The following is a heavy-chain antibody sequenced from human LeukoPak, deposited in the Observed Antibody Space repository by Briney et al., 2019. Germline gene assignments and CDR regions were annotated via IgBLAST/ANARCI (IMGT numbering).Heavy chain of an antibody. D-gene: IGHD2-15*01. CDR2: ISGSGGST. CDR1: GFTFATYA. V-gene: IGHV3-23*01. Sequence: PGGSLRLSCAASGFTFATYAMSWVRQTPGKGLEWVSAISGSGGSTYYADSVKGRFTISRDNSKNTLYLQMNSLRAEDTAVYYCAKDRDCSGGSCYSDYWGQGTLVTVSS. J-gene: IGHJ4*02. CDR3: AKDRDCSGGSCYSDY.